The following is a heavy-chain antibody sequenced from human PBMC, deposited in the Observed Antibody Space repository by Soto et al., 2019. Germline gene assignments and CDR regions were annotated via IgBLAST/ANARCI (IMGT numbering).Heavy chain of an antibody. V-gene: IGHV2-5*02. CDR2: IYWDDDK. CDR3: AYCGYYSSSWFPDY. D-gene: IGHD6-13*01. Sequence: QITLKESGPSLVKPTQTLTLTCTFSGFSLTTNGVGVGWIRQSPGEALEWLALIYWDDDKRYSPSLKSRLTLTKDTSKNLVVLTMTNMDSVDTATYYCAYCGYYSSSWFPDYCGQGTLVTVSS. J-gene: IGHJ4*02. CDR1: GFSLTTNGVG.